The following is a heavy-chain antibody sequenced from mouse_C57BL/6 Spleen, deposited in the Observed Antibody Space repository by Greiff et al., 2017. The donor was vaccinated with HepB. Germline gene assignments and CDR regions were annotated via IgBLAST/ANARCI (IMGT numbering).Heavy chain of an antibody. Sequence: QVQLQQPGAELVRPGSSVKLSCKASGYTFTSYWMEWVKQRPGQGLEWIGNIYPSDSETHYNQKFKDKATLTVDKSSSTAYMQLSSLTSDDSAVYYCAREGIYYYAMDYWGQGTSVTVSS. J-gene: IGHJ4*01. CDR2: IYPSDSET. CDR1: GYTFTSYW. V-gene: IGHV1-61*01. CDR3: AREGIYYYAMDY.